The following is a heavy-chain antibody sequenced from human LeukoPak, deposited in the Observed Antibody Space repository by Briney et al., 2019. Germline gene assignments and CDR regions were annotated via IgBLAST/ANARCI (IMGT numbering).Heavy chain of an antibody. Sequence: SETLSLTCAVSGGSISSNSYYWGWIRQPPGKGLEWIGSIYYSGSTYYNPSLKSRVTISVDTSKNQFSLKLSSVTAADTAVYYCARTRYYYNSRSYGAPYYSDYWGQGTLVTVSS. CDR3: ARTRYYYNSRSYGAPYYSDY. CDR1: GGSISSNSYY. CDR2: IYYSGST. V-gene: IGHV4-39*01. J-gene: IGHJ4*02. D-gene: IGHD3-10*01.